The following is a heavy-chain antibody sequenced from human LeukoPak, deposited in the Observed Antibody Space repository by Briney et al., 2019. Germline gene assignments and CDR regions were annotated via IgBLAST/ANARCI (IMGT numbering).Heavy chain of an antibody. V-gene: IGHV3-23*01. CDR2: ISGSGDTT. CDR3: ARDTIRGNDY. J-gene: IGHJ4*02. CDR1: GFPFSSYA. D-gene: IGHD3-3*01. Sequence: GGSLRLSCAASGFPFSSYALSWVRQAPGKGLEWVSAISGSGDTTYYADSVKGRFTISRANSKNTLYLQMNSLRAEDTALYYCARDTIRGNDYWGQGTLVTVSS.